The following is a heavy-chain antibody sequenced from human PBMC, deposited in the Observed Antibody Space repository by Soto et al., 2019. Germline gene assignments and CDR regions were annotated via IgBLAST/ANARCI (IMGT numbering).Heavy chain of an antibody. D-gene: IGHD5-18*01. CDR2: IVVGSGNT. V-gene: IGHV1-58*01. Sequence: SVKVSCKASGFTFTSSAVQWVRQARGQRLEWIGWIVVGSGNTNYAQKFQERVTITRDMSTSTAYMELSSLRSEDTAVYYCAATGWIQSDFDYWGQGTLVTVSS. CDR1: GFTFTSSA. CDR3: AATGWIQSDFDY. J-gene: IGHJ4*02.